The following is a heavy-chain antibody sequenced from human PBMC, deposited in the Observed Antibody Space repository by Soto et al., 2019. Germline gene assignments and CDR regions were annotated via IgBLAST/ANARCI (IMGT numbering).Heavy chain of an antibody. V-gene: IGHV3-48*03. Sequence: GGSLRLSCAASGFTFSSYEMNWVRQAQGKGLQWVSYISSSAGTIYYADSVKGRFTISRDNAKNSLYWQMNSLRAEHTAVYYCAHFGYCSSASCPPYYNYGMDVWGQGTTVNISS. CDR2: ISSSAGTI. CDR3: AHFGYCSSASCPPYYNYGMDV. D-gene: IGHD2-2*01. J-gene: IGHJ6*02. CDR1: GFTFSSYE.